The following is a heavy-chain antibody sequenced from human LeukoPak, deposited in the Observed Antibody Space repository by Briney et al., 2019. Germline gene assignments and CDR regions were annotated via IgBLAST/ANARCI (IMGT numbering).Heavy chain of an antibody. CDR1: GFTFSSYT. D-gene: IGHD5-24*01. Sequence: GGSLRLSCPASGFTFSSYTMSWVRQAPGKGLEWVSGISGSGGSTYYTDSVKGRFTISRDNSKNTLYLQMNSLRAEDTAVYYCARELPSFDYWGQGTLVTVSS. CDR2: ISGSGGST. CDR3: ARELPSFDY. V-gene: IGHV3-23*01. J-gene: IGHJ4*02.